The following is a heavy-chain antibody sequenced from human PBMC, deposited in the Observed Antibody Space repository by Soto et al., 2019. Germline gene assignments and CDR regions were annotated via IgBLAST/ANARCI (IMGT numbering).Heavy chain of an antibody. J-gene: IGHJ5*02. CDR3: ARGRVVTRPSNWFDP. Sequence: PSETLSLTCAVYGGSFGGYYWSWIRQPPGKGLEWIGEINHSGSTNYNPSLKSRVAISVDTSKNQFSLKLSSVTAADTAVYYCARGRVVTRPSNWFDPWGQGTLVSVSS. CDR1: GGSFGGYY. CDR2: INHSGST. D-gene: IGHD2-15*01. V-gene: IGHV4-34*01.